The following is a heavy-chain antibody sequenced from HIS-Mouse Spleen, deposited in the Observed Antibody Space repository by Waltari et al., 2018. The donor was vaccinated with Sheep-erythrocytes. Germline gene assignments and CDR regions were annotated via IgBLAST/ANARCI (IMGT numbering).Heavy chain of an antibody. V-gene: IGHV1-69*04. Sequence: QVQLMQSGAEVKKPGSSVKVSCKASGGTFSSYAISWVRQAPGQGLEWMGRIIPILGIANYAQKFQGRVTITADKSTSTAYMELSSLRSEDTAVYYCAQTGATTPHFDYWGQGTLVTVSS. CDR3: AQTGATTPHFDY. CDR2: IIPILGIA. J-gene: IGHJ4*02. D-gene: IGHD1-26*01. CDR1: GGTFSSYA.